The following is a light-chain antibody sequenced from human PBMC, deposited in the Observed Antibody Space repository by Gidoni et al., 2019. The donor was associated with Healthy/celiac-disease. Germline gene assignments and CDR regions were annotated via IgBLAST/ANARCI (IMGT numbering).Light chain of an antibody. CDR1: QDISSY. CDR3: QQLNRYPIFT. V-gene: IGKV1-9*01. CDR2: AAS. Sequence: DIQFTQSPSFLSASVGERVTITCRASQDISSYLAWYQQKPGKAPKLLIDAASNLQSGVPSRFSGSGSGTEFTLTISSLQPEDFATYYCQQLNRYPIFTFGPGTKVDIK. J-gene: IGKJ3*01.